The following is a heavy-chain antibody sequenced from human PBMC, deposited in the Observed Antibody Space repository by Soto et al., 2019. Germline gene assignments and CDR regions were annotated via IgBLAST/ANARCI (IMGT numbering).Heavy chain of an antibody. CDR1: GFTFSYYY. Sequence: PGGSLRLSCAASGFTFSYYYMNWIRQAPGKGLEWISYISGGGGSTIYYTDSVKGRFTISRDNTKKSLYLDMNSLRAEDTAVYFCARGRGYYDSSGYDFWGQGTPVTVSS. CDR2: ISGGGGSTI. J-gene: IGHJ4*02. V-gene: IGHV3-11*01. CDR3: ARGRGYYDSSGYDF. D-gene: IGHD3-22*01.